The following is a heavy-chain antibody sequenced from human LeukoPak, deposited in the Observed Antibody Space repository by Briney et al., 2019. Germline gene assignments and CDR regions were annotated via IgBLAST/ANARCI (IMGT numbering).Heavy chain of an antibody. V-gene: IGHV3-23*01. D-gene: IGHD1-26*01. J-gene: IGHJ6*03. CDR1: GFTFSSYA. CDR2: ISGSGGST. Sequence: PGGSLRLSCAASGFTFSSYAMSWVRQAPGKGLEWVSAISGSGGSTYYADSVKGRFTISRDNSKNTLYLQMNSLRAEDTAVYYCARGVLSGYYYMDVWGKGTTVTVSS. CDR3: ARGVLSGYYYMDV.